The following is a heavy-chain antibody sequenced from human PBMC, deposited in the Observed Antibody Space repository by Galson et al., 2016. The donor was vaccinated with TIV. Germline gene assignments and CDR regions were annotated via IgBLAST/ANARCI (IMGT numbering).Heavy chain of an antibody. V-gene: IGHV3-23*01. CDR1: GFTFSSHA. D-gene: IGHD5-12*01. J-gene: IGHJ4*02. CDR2: ISVSGGST. Sequence: SLRLSCAASGFTFSSHAMRWVRQAPGKGLEWVSAISVSGGSTYYADAVKGRFTISRDNSKNTLYLQMNSLRAEDTAVYYCAKDTSSAYSGYGYFDYWGQGTLVTVSS. CDR3: AKDTSSAYSGYGYFDY.